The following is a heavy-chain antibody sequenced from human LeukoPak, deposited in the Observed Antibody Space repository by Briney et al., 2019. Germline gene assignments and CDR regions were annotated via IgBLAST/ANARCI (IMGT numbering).Heavy chain of an antibody. CDR3: AGDLYGDYEDY. D-gene: IGHD4-17*01. CDR2: IIPILGIA. V-gene: IGHV1-69*04. CDR1: GGTFSIYA. J-gene: IGHJ4*02. Sequence: GASVTVSCTASGGTFSIYAISWVRQAPGQGLAWMGRIIPILGIANYAQKFQGRVTITADKSTSAAYMELSSLRSEDTAVYYCAGDLYGDYEDYWGQGTLVTVSS.